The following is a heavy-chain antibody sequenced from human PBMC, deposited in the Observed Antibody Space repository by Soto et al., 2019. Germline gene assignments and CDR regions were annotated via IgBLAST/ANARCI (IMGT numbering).Heavy chain of an antibody. J-gene: IGHJ5*02. Sequence: ASVKVSCKASGYPFDMYGINWVRQAPGQRLEWMGWISAYNGQTDYAQNFQGRVTMATDTSTNTAYMELRNLRSDDTAVYYCARDPHEFWSSYFFDPWGPGTLVTVPS. CDR1: GYPFDMYG. V-gene: IGHV1-18*01. D-gene: IGHD3-3*01. CDR3: ARDPHEFWSSYFFDP. CDR2: ISAYNGQT.